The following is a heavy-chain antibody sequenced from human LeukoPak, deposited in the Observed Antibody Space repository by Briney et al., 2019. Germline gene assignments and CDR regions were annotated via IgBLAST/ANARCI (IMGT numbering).Heavy chain of an antibody. CDR1: GFTFSSYA. CDR3: ARGKVIRNAFDI. V-gene: IGHV3-30-3*01. CDR2: ISNDGSNK. Sequence: GGSLRLSCAASGFTFSSYAMHWVRQAPGKGLEWVAVISNDGSNKYYADSVKGRFTISRDNSKNTLYLQMNSLRAEDTAVYYCARGKVIRNAFDIWGQGTMVTVSS. J-gene: IGHJ3*02. D-gene: IGHD2-21*01.